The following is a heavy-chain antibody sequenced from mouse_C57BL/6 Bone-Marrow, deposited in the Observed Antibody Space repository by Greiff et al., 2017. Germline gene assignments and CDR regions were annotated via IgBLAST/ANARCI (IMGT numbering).Heavy chain of an antibody. J-gene: IGHJ4*01. D-gene: IGHD2-5*01. V-gene: IGHV1-77*01. CDR1: GYTFTDYY. CDR3: ASYSKYGFYAMDY. Sequence: QVQLQQSGAELVKPGASVKISCKASGYTFTDYYINWVKQRPGQGLEWIGKIGPGSGSTYYNEKFKGKATLTADKSSSTAYMQLSSLTSADSAVYVCASYSKYGFYAMDYWGQGTSVTVSS. CDR2: IGPGSGST.